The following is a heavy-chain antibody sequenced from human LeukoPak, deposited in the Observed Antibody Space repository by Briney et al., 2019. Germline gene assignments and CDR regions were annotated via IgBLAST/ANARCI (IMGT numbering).Heavy chain of an antibody. J-gene: IGHJ4*02. Sequence: PGGSLRLSCAASGFTFSSYSMNWIRQAPGKGLEWVSSISSSTSYIYYADSVKGRFTISRDNAKNSLYLQMNSLRAEDTAVYYCARVRGITMIVVGNYFDYWGQGTLVTVSS. V-gene: IGHV3-21*01. CDR2: ISSSTSYI. CDR1: GFTFSSYS. D-gene: IGHD3-22*01. CDR3: ARVRGITMIVVGNYFDY.